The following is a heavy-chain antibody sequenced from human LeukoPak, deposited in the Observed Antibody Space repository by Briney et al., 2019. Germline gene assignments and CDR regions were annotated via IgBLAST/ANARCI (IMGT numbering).Heavy chain of an antibody. V-gene: IGHV4-34*01. J-gene: IGHJ4*02. CDR2: INHSGST. CDR1: GGSFSGYY. CDR3: ARGVSKGIAAAGESDY. D-gene: IGHD6-13*01. Sequence: TSETLSLTCAVYGGSFSGYYWSWIRQPPGKGLEWIGEINHSGSTNYNPSLKSRVTISVDTSKNQFSLKLSSVTAADTAVYYCARGVSKGIAAAGESDYWGQGTLVTVSS.